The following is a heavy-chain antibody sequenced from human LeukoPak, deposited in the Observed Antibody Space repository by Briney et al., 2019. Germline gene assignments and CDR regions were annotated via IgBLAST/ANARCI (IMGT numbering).Heavy chain of an antibody. Sequence: SETLSLTCTVSGGSISSYYWSWIRQPARKGLEWIGRLYTSGSTNYNPSLKSRVTMSVDTSKNQFSLKLSSVTAADTAVYYCARAGSGSYQNYYYYMDVWGKGTTVTISS. CDR3: ARAGSGSYQNYYYYMDV. V-gene: IGHV4-4*07. D-gene: IGHD3-10*01. CDR2: LYTSGST. J-gene: IGHJ6*03. CDR1: GGSISSYY.